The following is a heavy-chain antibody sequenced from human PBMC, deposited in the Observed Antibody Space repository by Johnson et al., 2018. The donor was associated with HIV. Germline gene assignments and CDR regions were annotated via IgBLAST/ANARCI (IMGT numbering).Heavy chain of an antibody. J-gene: IGHJ3*02. V-gene: IGHV3-20*04. D-gene: IGHD6-6*01. CDR1: GFTFDDYA. CDR2: INWNGGST. Sequence: VQLVESGGGVVRPGGSLRLSCAASGFTFDDYAMSWVRQGPRKGLEWVSGINWNGGSTGYVDSVKGRFTISRDNSKNTLYLQMNSLRVEDTAVYYCARPSSIASLYDEFDIWGQGTMVTVSS. CDR3: ARPSSIASLYDEFDI.